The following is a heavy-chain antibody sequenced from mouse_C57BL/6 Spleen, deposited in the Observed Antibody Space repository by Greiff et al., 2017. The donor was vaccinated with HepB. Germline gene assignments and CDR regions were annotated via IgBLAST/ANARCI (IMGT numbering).Heavy chain of an antibody. D-gene: IGHD4-1*01. CDR1: GYTFTSYW. Sequence: VQLQQPGAELVRPGSSVKLSCKASGYTFTSYWMDWVKQSPGQGLEWIGNIYPSDSETHYNQKFKDKATLTVDKSSSTAYMQLSSLTSEDSAVYYCARCSGLGRWGVFDYWGQGTTLTVSS. CDR3: ARCSGLGRWGVFDY. CDR2: IYPSDSET. J-gene: IGHJ2*01. V-gene: IGHV1-61*01.